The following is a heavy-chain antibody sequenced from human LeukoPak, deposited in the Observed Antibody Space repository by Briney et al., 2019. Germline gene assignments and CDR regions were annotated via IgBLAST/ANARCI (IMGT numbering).Heavy chain of an antibody. J-gene: IGHJ1*01. CDR2: INPNSGNA. Sequence: ASVKVSCKASGYTFTTYDINWVRQATGQGLQWMGWINPNSGNAGYAQKFQGRITITRNTSISTVYMELSSLRSEDTAVYYCARGPPTAQYFQHWGQGTLVTVSS. CDR3: ARGPPTAQYFQH. CDR1: GYTFTTYD. V-gene: IGHV1-8*03. D-gene: IGHD1-1*01.